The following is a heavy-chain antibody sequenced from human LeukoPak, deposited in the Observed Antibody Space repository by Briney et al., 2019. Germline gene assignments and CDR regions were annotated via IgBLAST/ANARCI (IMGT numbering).Heavy chain of an antibody. V-gene: IGHV3-74*01. CDR2: IYSDGTNT. CDR3: ARGGRLVRGTHDY. Sequence: PGGSLRLSCAASVFTFSNYWMHWVRQPPGKGLVWVSRIYSDGTNTAYADSVKGRFTISRDNAKNTLYLQMDSLRAEDTAVYYCARGGRLVRGTHDYWGQGTLVTVSS. CDR1: VFTFSNYW. D-gene: IGHD3-10*01. J-gene: IGHJ4*02.